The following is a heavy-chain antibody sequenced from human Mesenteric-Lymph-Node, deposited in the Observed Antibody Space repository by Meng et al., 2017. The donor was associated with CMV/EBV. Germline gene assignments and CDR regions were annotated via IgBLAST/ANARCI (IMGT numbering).Heavy chain of an antibody. J-gene: IGHJ6*02. CDR2: ISSSDSYI. D-gene: IGHD3-3*01. CDR1: GFTFSSYS. Sequence: GESLKISCAASGFTFSSYSMNWVRQAPGKGLEWVSSISSSDSYIYYADSVKGRFTISRDNAKNSLYLEMTSLRAEDTAVYYCARVSDDFWSGYKSFTYYYYYGMDVWGQGTTVTVSS. V-gene: IGHV3-21*01. CDR3: ARVSDDFWSGYKSFTYYYYYGMDV.